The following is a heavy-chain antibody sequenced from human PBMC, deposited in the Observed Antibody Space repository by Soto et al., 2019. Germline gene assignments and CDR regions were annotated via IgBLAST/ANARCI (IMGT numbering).Heavy chain of an antibody. CDR3: AHSHGGGQWLFTGFDP. D-gene: IGHD6-19*01. Sequence: QITLKESGPTLVKPTQPLTLTCTFSGFSLSTSGVGVGWIRQPPGKALEWLALIYWDDDKRYSPSLKSRLTITKDTSKNQVVLTMTNMDPVDTATYYCAHSHGGGQWLFTGFDPWGQGTLVTVSS. V-gene: IGHV2-5*02. CDR2: IYWDDDK. CDR1: GFSLSTSGVG. J-gene: IGHJ5*02.